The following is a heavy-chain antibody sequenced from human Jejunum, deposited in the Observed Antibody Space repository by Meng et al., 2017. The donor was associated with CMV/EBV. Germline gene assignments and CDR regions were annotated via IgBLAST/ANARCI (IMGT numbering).Heavy chain of an antibody. Sequence: LKVSCAASGFSFSNYWRDGVRQAPGKGLEWVANIKQDGGEKYYVDSVEGRFTISRDNAKNSLYLQMNSLRAEDTAVYYCMRSLDYWGQGTLVTVSS. CDR1: GFSFSNYW. J-gene: IGHJ4*02. CDR3: MRSLDY. CDR2: IKQDGGEK. V-gene: IGHV3-7*01.